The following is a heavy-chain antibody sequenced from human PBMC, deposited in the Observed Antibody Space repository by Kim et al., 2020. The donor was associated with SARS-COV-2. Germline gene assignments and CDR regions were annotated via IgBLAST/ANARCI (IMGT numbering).Heavy chain of an antibody. J-gene: IGHJ5*02. D-gene: IGHD3-10*01. CDR1: GASVTSHY. V-gene: IGHV4-59*02. CDR2: IHDSGNS. Sequence: SETLSLTCTVSGASVTSHYWSWIRQFPGKRLEWIGYIHDSGNSFYNPSLKSRLTMSIDASRNQFSLKLTSVTAADTAVYYCANWFGVGTWGQGTLVTVFS. CDR3: ANWFGVGT.